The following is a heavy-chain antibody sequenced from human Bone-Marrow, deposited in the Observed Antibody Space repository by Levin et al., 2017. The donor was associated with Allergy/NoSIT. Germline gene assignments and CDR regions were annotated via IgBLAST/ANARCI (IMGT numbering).Heavy chain of an antibody. CDR2: IYYSGST. CDR1: GGSISSSSYY. J-gene: IGHJ4*02. V-gene: IGHV4-39*01. CDR3: ARHSRHSLRIAVAAPIDY. Sequence: SETLSLTCTVSGGSISSSSYYWGWIRQPPGKGLEWIGSIYYSGSTYYNPSLKSRVTISVDTSKNQFSLKLSSVTAADTAVYYCARHSRHSLRIAVAAPIDYWGQGTLVTVSS. D-gene: IGHD6-19*01.